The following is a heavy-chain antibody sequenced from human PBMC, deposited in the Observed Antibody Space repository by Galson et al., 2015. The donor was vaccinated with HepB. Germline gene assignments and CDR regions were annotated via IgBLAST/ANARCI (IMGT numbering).Heavy chain of an antibody. V-gene: IGHV1-69*13. CDR2: IIPIFGIA. D-gene: IGHD2-2*02. Sequence: SVKVSCKASGGTFSSYAISWVRQAPGQGLEWMGGIIPIFGIANYAQKFQGRVTITADESTSTAYMELSSLRSEDTAVYYCARSSYCSSTSCYTTVDYWGQGTLVTVSS. J-gene: IGHJ4*02. CDR3: ARSSYCSSTSCYTTVDY. CDR1: GGTFSSYA.